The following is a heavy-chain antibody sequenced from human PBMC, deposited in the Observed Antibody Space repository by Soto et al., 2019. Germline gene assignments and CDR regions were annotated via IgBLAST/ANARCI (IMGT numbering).Heavy chain of an antibody. J-gene: IGHJ4*02. Sequence: EVQLVETGGGLIQPGGSLRLSCAASGFTVSSNYMSWVRQAPGKGLEWVSDIYSGGSTYYADSVKGRFTISRDNSKNTLYLHMNRLRAEDTAVYYCASYSYGLYYFDYWGQGTLVTVSS. CDR2: IYSGGST. D-gene: IGHD5-18*01. V-gene: IGHV3-53*02. CDR1: GFTVSSNY. CDR3: ASYSYGLYYFDY.